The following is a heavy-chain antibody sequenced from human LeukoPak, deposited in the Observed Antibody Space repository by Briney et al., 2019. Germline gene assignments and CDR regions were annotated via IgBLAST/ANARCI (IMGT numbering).Heavy chain of an antibody. D-gene: IGHD3-22*01. J-gene: IGHJ4*02. CDR2: IYTSGST. CDR1: GGSISIYY. CDR3: AREAADSSGYRPFDY. Sequence: SETLSLTCTVSGGSISIYYWSWLRQPAGRGVEWIGRIYTSGSTNYNPSLKSRVAMSVDTSKNQFSLKLSSVTAADTAVYYCAREAADSSGYRPFDYWGQGTLVTVSS. V-gene: IGHV4-4*07.